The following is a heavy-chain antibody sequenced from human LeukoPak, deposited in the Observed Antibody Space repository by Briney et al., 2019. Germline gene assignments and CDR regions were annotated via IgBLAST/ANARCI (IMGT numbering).Heavy chain of an antibody. J-gene: IGHJ4*02. V-gene: IGHV4-34*01. CDR2: INHSGST. D-gene: IGHD2-8*01. CDR3: ARHVYCTNGICSDY. Sequence: SETLSLTCAVYGGSFSGYYWSWIRQPPGKGLEWIGEINHSGSTNYNPSLKSRVTISVDTSKNQFSLKLRSVTAADTAVYYCARHVYCTNGICSDYWGQGTLVTVSS. CDR1: GGSFSGYY.